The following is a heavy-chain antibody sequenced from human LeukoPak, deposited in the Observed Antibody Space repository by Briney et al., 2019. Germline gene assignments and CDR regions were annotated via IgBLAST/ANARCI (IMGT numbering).Heavy chain of an antibody. J-gene: IGHJ2*01. Sequence: GESLKISCKVSGYSFTRYWIGWVRQMPGKGLEWMGRIDPSDSYTSYSPSFQGHVTISTDKSISTVYLQWSSLKASDTAMYHCARHMDYWYFDLWGRGTLVTVSS. CDR1: GYSFTRYW. CDR2: IDPSDSYT. V-gene: IGHV5-10-1*01. CDR3: ARHMDYWYFDL.